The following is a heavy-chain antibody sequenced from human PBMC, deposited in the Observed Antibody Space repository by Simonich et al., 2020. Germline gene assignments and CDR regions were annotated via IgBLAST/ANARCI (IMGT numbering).Heavy chain of an antibody. J-gene: IGHJ3*02. D-gene: IGHD3-9*01. Sequence: EVQLVESGGGLVQPGGSLRLSCAASGFTFSSSWMSWVRQAPGKGLEWVANIKQDGSEKYYVDSVKGRFTISRDNAKNSLYLQMNSLRAEDTAVYYCACLGTGDAFDIWGQGTMVTVSS. CDR3: ACLGTGDAFDI. CDR2: IKQDGSEK. CDR1: GFTFSSSW. V-gene: IGHV3-7*01.